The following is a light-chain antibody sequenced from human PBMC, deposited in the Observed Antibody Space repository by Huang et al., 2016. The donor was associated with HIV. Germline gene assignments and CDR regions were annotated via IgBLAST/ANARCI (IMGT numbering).Light chain of an antibody. Sequence: DIVMTQSPDSLAVSLGERATINCKSSQSPLYNYNNNNSLAWYQQRPGQPPQLLINWASTPDSGVPDRFSGSGSGTDFTLTISSLQAEDVAVYYCQHYYNTPFSFGGGTKVEIK. CDR2: WAS. J-gene: IGKJ4*01. CDR1: QSPLYNYNNNNS. V-gene: IGKV4-1*01. CDR3: QHYYNTPFS.